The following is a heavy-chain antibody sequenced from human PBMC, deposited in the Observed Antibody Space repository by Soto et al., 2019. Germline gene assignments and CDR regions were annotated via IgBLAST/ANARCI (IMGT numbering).Heavy chain of an antibody. CDR2: IYYSGST. V-gene: IGHV4-39*01. J-gene: IGHJ5*02. CDR1: GGSISSSSYY. D-gene: IGHD6-6*01. CDR3: ARPTQYSSSSNWFDP. Sequence: QLQLQESGPGLVKPSETLSLTCTVSGGSISSSSYYWDWIRQPPGKGLEWIGSIYYSGSTYYNPSLKSRVTISVDTSKNQFSLKLSSVTAADTAVYYCARPTQYSSSSNWFDPWGQGTLVTVSS.